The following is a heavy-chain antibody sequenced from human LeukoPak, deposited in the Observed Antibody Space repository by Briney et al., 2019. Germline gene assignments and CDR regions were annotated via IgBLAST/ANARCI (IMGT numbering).Heavy chain of an antibody. V-gene: IGHV4-39*07. CDR3: AREVIARNWFDP. Sequence: SETLSLTCTVSGGSISSSSYYWGWIRQPPGKGLEWIGSIYYSGSTYYNPSLKSRVTISVDTSKNQFSLKLSSVTAADTAVYYCAREVIARNWFDPWGQGTLVTVSS. D-gene: IGHD2-21*01. CDR2: IYYSGST. CDR1: GGSISSSSYY. J-gene: IGHJ5*02.